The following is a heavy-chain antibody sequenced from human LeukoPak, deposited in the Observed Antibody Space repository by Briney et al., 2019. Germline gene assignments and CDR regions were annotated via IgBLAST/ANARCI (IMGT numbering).Heavy chain of an antibody. J-gene: IGHJ4*02. CDR1: GYTFTGYH. Sequence: ASVKVSCKASGYTFTGYHMHWVRQAPGQGLEWMGWINPNSGGTNYAQKFQGRVTMTRDTSISTAYMELSRLRSDDTAVYYCARGFFGSGSYYDYWGQGTLVTVSS. CDR2: INPNSGGT. CDR3: ARGFFGSGSYYDY. V-gene: IGHV1-2*02. D-gene: IGHD3-10*01.